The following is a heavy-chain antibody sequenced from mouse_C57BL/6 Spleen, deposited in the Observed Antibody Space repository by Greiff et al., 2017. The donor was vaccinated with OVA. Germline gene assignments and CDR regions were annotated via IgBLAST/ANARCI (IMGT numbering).Heavy chain of an antibody. D-gene: IGHD2-4*01. CDR2: IRNKANNHAT. V-gene: IGHV6-6*01. Sequence: EVKLVESGGGLVQPGGSMKLSCAASGFTFSDAWMDWVRQSPEKGLEWVAEIRNKANNHATYYAESVKGRFTISRDDSKSSVYLQMNSLRAEDTGIYYCTRPKDYMYYFDYWGQGTTLTVSS. CDR1: GFTFSDAW. CDR3: TRPKDYMYYFDY. J-gene: IGHJ2*01.